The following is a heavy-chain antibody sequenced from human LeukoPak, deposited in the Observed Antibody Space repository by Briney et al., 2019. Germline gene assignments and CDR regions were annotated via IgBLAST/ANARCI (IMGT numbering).Heavy chain of an antibody. CDR2: ISDSGGRT. V-gene: IGHV3-23*01. J-gene: IGHJ4*02. Sequence: GGSLRLSCAASGFIFSSYSMNWVRQAPGKGLEWVSGISDSGGRTFYADSVKGRFTISRDNSKNTLYLQMNSLRADDTAIYYCAKDLQVVKPFFFHYWGQGTLVTVSS. CDR1: GFIFSSYS. CDR3: AKDLQVVKPFFFHY. D-gene: IGHD2-15*01.